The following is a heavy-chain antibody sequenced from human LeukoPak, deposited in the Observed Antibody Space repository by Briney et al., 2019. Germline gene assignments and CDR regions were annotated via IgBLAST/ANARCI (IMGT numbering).Heavy chain of an antibody. CDR1: GGTFSSYA. V-gene: IGHV1-69*04. CDR2: IIPILGIA. J-gene: IGHJ6*02. D-gene: IGHD3-10*01. CDR3: ARYYYGSGSHIYYYYGMDV. Sequence: ASVKVSCKASGGTFSSYAISWVRQAPGQGLEWMGRIIPILGIANYAQKFQGRVTITADKSTSTAYMELSSLRSEDTAVYYCARYYYGSGSHIYYYYGMDVWGQGTTVTVSS.